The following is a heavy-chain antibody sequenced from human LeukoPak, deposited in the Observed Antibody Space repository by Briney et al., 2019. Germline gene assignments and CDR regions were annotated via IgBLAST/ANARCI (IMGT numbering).Heavy chain of an antibody. J-gene: IGHJ4*02. CDR2: IWYDGSNK. CDR1: GFTFSTYG. D-gene: IGHD5-12*01. V-gene: IGHV3-33*06. Sequence: PGGSLRLSCAASGFTFSTYGMHWVRQAPGKGLEWVAVIWYDGSNKYYADSVKGRFTISRDNSKNTLYLQMNSLRAEDTAVYYCAKDLTRYSDYDLFDYWGQGTLVTVSS. CDR3: AKDLTRYSDYDLFDY.